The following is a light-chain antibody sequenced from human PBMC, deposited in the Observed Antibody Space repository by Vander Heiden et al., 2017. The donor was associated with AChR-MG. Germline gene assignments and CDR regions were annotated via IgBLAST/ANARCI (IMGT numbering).Light chain of an antibody. V-gene: IGLV2-11*01. J-gene: IGLJ3*02. CDR3: CSYAGTYTWV. Sequence: QSALTQPRSVSGSPGPSVTISCTGTSSNVGGYDYVSWYQHHPGKAPKLMIYDVNKRPSGVPDRFSGSKSGNTASLTISGLHAEDEADYYCCSYAGTYTWVLGGGTKLTVL. CDR1: SSNVGGYDY. CDR2: DVN.